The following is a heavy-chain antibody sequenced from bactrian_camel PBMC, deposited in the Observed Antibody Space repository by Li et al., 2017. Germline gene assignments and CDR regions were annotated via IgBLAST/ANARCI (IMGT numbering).Heavy chain of an antibody. D-gene: IGHD2*01. V-gene: IGHV3S26*01. CDR2: SISSDGTT. CDR3: NIVGWGSCGFAY. CDR1: GFTFGNYW. J-gene: IGHJ6*01. Sequence: HVQLVESGGGLMQPGGSLRLSCAASGFTFGNYWMYWVRQAPGKERELVSSISSDGTTRYADSVKGRFTISQDNAKNTVYLQMDSLKPADTAIYFCNIVGWGSCGFAYWGQGTQVTVS.